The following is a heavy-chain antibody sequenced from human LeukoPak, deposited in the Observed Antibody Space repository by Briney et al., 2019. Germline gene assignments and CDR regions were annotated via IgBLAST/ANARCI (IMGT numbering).Heavy chain of an antibody. CDR1: GGTFSSYA. Sequence: SVKVSCKASGGTFSSYAISWVRQAPGQGLEWMGGIIPIFGTANYAQKFQGRVTITADESTSTAYMELSSLRSEDTAVYYCARGSRYFDWFPPVYYYNGMDVWGQGTTVTVSS. D-gene: IGHD3-9*01. V-gene: IGHV1-69*01. CDR2: IIPIFGTA. CDR3: ARGSRYFDWFPPVYYYNGMDV. J-gene: IGHJ6*02.